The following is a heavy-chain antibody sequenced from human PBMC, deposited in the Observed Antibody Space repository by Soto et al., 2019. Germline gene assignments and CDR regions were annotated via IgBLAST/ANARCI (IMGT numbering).Heavy chain of an antibody. J-gene: IGHJ4*02. V-gene: IGHV4-39*01. CDR3: AGLYPYESTGYHLGY. Sequence: PSETLSLTCTVSGGSISIRSSYWCWIRHPPGKGLEWIGSIYHLGNTYYNPSLGSRVTISVDKSKNQFSLKLTSVTAADTAVFYCAGLYPYESTGYHLGYWGQGILVTVSS. CDR1: GGSISIRSSY. CDR2: IYHLGNT. D-gene: IGHD3-22*01.